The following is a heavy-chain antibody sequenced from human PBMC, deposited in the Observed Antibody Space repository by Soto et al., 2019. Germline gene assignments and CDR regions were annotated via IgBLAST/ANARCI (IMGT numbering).Heavy chain of an antibody. J-gene: IGHJ4*02. Sequence: SETLSLTCAVYGGSFSGYYWSWIRQPPGKGLEWIGEINHSGSTNYNPSLKSRVTISVDTSKNQFSLKLSSVTAADSAVYYCARLTLGAVAGTYWGQGTLVTVSS. CDR1: GGSFSGYY. CDR2: INHSGST. D-gene: IGHD6-19*01. V-gene: IGHV4-34*01. CDR3: ARLTLGAVAGTY.